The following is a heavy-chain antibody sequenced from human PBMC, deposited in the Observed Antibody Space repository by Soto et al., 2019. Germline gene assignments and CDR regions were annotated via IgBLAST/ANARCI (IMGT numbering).Heavy chain of an antibody. CDR1: GFTVSWNY. V-gene: IGHV3-53*01. J-gene: IGHJ4*02. D-gene: IGHD5-12*01. CDR2: VYTDGTT. CDR3: ARDVAAGSYYFDH. Sequence: EVQVVQSGGGLIQPGGALKLSCAVSGFTVSWNYMNWVRQAPGKGLEWVSVVYTDGTTYYADSVKGRFTISRDNSKKTLFLQMNSLRAEDTAIYYCARDVAAGSYYFDHWVQGSLVTVSS.